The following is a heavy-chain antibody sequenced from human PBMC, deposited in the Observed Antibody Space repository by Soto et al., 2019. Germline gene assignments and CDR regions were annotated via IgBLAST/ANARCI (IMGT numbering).Heavy chain of an antibody. D-gene: IGHD6-19*01. CDR1: GFTFSNFW. V-gene: IGHV3-74*01. CDR2: INKDGSST. J-gene: IGHJ4*02. Sequence: EVQLEESGGGLVQPGGSLRLSCAASGFTFSNFWMHWVRQAPGTRLVLVSRINKDGSSTSNADSVKGRFTISRDNAKNTLYLQMNILTAEDTAVYYWARSRDSGWPYWGQGTLVSVSS. CDR3: ARSRDSGWPY.